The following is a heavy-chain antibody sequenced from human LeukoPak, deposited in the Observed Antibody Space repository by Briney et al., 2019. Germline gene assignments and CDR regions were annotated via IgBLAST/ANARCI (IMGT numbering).Heavy chain of an antibody. CDR3: ARYDYGSGNVDY. V-gene: IGHV4-59*08. D-gene: IGHD3-10*01. Sequence: SETLSLTCTVSGGSISSYYWSWIRQPPGKGLEWIGYIYYSGTSSSHPSLKSRVTISVDTSKNQFSLNLSSVAAADTAVYYCARYDYGSGNVDYWGQGTLVTVSS. CDR2: IYYSGTS. J-gene: IGHJ4*02. CDR1: GGSISSYY.